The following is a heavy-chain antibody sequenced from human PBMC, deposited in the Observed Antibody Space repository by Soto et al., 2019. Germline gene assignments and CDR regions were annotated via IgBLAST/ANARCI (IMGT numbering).Heavy chain of an antibody. V-gene: IGHV3-74*01. D-gene: IGHD6-19*01. Sequence: GGSLRLSCAASGFTFSSYWMHWVRQAPGKGLVWVSRINSDGSSTSYADSVKGRFTISRDNAKNTLYLQMNSLRAEDTAVYYCARDNSGWYAAYGMDVWGQGTTVTVSS. CDR3: ARDNSGWYAAYGMDV. CDR1: GFTFSSYW. CDR2: INSDGSST. J-gene: IGHJ6*02.